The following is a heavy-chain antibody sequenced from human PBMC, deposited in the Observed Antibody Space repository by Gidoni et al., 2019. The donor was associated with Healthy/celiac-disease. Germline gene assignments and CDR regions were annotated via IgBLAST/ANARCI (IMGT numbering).Heavy chain of an antibody. D-gene: IGHD3-10*01. J-gene: IGHJ6*02. CDR3: ARGRREFVWSHETATRHGMDV. CDR1: GGSFSGYS. CDR2: INHSGST. Sequence: QVQLQQWGAGLLKPSETLSLTCAVYGGSFSGYSWSWIRQPPGKGLEWIGEINHSGSTNYNPSLKSRVTISVDTSKNQFSLKLSSVTAADTAVYYCARGRREFVWSHETATRHGMDVWGQGTTVTVSS. V-gene: IGHV4-34*01.